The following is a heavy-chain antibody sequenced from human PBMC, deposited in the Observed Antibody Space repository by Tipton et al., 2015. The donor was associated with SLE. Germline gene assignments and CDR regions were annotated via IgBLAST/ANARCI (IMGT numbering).Heavy chain of an antibody. V-gene: IGHV3-21*01. CDR2: ISSSSSYI. J-gene: IGHJ6*02. CDR1: GFTFNSYS. D-gene: IGHD6-19*01. CDR3: ARTLAVAGILDYFCHVLDV. Sequence: GSLRLSCAASGFTFNSYSMNWVRQAPGKGLEWVSSISSSSSYIYYADSVKGRFTISRDNAKNSLYLQMNSLRAEDTAVYYCARTLAVAGILDYFCHVLDVWGQGTTLTVSS.